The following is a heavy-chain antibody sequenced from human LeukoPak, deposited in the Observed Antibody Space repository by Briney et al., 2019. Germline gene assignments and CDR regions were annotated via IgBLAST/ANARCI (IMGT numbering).Heavy chain of an antibody. J-gene: IGHJ4*02. CDR2: INHSGST. D-gene: IGHD6-19*01. CDR3: ARGQVGRAGTFRIWAYFDH. V-gene: IGHV4-34*01. Sequence: SESLSLTCAVYGGSFSGYYWSWIRQPPGKGLEWIGEINHSGSTNYNPSLKSRVTISVDTSKNQFSLKLSSVTAADTAVYYCARGQVGRAGTFRIWAYFDHWGQGTLVIVSS. CDR1: GGSFSGYY.